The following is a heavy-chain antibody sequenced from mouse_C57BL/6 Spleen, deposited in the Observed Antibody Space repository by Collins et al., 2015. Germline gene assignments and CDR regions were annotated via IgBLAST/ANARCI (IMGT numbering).Heavy chain of an antibody. CDR1: GYTFTSYW. CDR2: IDPSENYI. Sequence: QVQLQRAGAELVMPGASVKLSCKTSGYTFTSYWMHWVKQRPGQGLEWIGEIDPSENYINYNQNFRDRSTLTVDRSSSTAYMHLSSLTSEDSAVYYCARGGWLLPPFDYWGQGTILTVSS. D-gene: IGHD2-3*01. V-gene: IGHV1-69*01. J-gene: IGHJ2*01. CDR3: ARGGWLLPPFDY.